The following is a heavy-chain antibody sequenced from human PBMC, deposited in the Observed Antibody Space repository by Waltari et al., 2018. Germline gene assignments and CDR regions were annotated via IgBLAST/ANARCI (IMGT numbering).Heavy chain of an antibody. D-gene: IGHD3-22*01. J-gene: IGHJ3*02. V-gene: IGHV4-39*07. CDR3: ARSGQYYYDSSGYYYGAFDI. CDR1: GGSISSSSYY. Sequence: QLQLQESGPGLVKPSETLSLTCTVSGGSISSSSYYWGWIRQPPGKGLEWIGSIYYSGSTYSNPSLKSRVTISVDTSKNQFSLKLSSVTAADTAVYYCARSGQYYYDSSGYYYGAFDIWGQGTMVTVSS. CDR2: IYYSGST.